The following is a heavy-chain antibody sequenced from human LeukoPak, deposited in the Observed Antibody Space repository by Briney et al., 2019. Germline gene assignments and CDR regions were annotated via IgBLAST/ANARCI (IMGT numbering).Heavy chain of an antibody. V-gene: IGHV3-23*01. D-gene: IGHD1-26*01. CDR1: GFSFSSYA. CDR3: ARDAQSGAFSDFDY. Sequence: PGGALRLSCAATGFSFSSYAMSWVRQAPGKGLEWVSYISGSGGTTYYADSVKGRFTISRDNSQSTVFLQMNSLRPEDTAVYYCARDAQSGAFSDFDYWGQGTLVTVSS. J-gene: IGHJ4*02. CDR2: ISGSGGTT.